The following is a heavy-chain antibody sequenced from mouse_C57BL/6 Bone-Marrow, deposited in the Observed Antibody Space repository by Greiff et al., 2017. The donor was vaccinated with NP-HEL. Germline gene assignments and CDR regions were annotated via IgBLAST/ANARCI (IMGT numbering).Heavy chain of an antibody. D-gene: IGHD2-2*01. CDR1: GFSFNTYA. J-gene: IGHJ4*01. CDR2: IRSKSNNYAT. CDR3: GRPWGGGVNAMDY. Sequence: GGGLVQPKGSLKLSCAASGFSFNTYAMNWVRQAPGKGLEWVARIRSKSNNYATYYADSVKDRFTISRDDSESMLYLQMNNLKTEDTAMYYCGRPWGGGVNAMDYWGQGTSVTVSS. V-gene: IGHV10-1*01.